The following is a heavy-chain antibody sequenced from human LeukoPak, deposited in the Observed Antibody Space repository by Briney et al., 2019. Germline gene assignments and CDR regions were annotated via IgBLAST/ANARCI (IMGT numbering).Heavy chain of an antibody. J-gene: IGHJ4*02. V-gene: IGHV4-61*02. Sequence: SETLSLTCTVSGGSISSGSYYWSWIRQPAGKGLEWIGRIYTSGSTNYNPSLKSRVTISVDTSKNQFSLKLSSVTAADTAVYYCAREANYYGSGSYFEGTFDYWGQGSLVTVSS. CDR3: AREANYYGSGSYFEGTFDY. CDR1: GGSISSGSYY. CDR2: IYTSGST. D-gene: IGHD3-10*01.